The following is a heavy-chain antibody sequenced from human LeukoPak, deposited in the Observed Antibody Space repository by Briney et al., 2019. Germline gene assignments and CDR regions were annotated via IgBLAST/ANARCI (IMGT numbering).Heavy chain of an antibody. CDR3: AKDNTVAVAGHNNWFDP. D-gene: IGHD6-19*01. CDR2: VSHDGSKI. CDR1: GFTFSSYA. Sequence: GRSLRLSCAVSGFTFSSYAMHWVRQAPGKGLEWVSVVSHDGSKIYYADSVKGRFTISRDNSKNTLYLQMNSLRAGDTAIYYCAKDNTVAVAGHNNWFDPWGQGTLVTVSS. J-gene: IGHJ5*02. V-gene: IGHV3-30-3*01.